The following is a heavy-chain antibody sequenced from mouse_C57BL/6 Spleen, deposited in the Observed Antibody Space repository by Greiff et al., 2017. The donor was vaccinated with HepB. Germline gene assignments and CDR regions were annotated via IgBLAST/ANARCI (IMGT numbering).Heavy chain of an antibody. CDR2: IYWDDDK. D-gene: IGHD1-1*01. CDR3: AREASTVVANWYFDV. CDR1: GFSLSTSGMG. J-gene: IGHJ1*03. V-gene: IGHV8-12*01. Sequence: QVQLKESGPGILQSSQTLSLTCSFSGFSLSTSGMGVSWIRQPSGKGLEWLAHIYWDDDKRYNPSLKSRLTISKDTSRNQVFLKITSVDTADTATYYCAREASTVVANWYFDVWGTGTTVTVSS.